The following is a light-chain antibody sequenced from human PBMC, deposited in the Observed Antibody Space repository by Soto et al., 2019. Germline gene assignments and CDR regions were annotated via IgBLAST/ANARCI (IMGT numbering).Light chain of an antibody. J-gene: IGKJ1*01. CDR1: QSISIC. CDR2: DAS. CDR3: QQYNSYWT. Sequence: DVQMTQSPSTLSASVGGGGTITCRASQSISICFAWYQQKPGKAPKLLIYDASSLESGVPSRFSGSGSGTEFTLTISSLQPDDFATYYCQQYNSYWTFGQGTKVDIK. V-gene: IGKV1-5*01.